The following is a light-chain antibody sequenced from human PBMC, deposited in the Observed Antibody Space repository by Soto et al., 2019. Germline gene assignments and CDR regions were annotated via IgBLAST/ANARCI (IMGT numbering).Light chain of an antibody. Sequence: EIVMTQSPATLSVSPGERATLSCRASQSVSSNLAWYQQKPGQAPRLLIYGASTRATGIPARFSGSGSGTECTLNISSLQSEDLAVYYCQQYNNWPAITFGQGTRLEIK. CDR2: GAS. CDR1: QSVSSN. J-gene: IGKJ5*01. V-gene: IGKV3D-15*01. CDR3: QQYNNWPAIT.